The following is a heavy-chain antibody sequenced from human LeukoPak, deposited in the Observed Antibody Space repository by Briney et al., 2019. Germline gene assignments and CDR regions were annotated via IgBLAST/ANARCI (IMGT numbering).Heavy chain of an antibody. CDR2: MAISGNT. CDR3: ARHSVEGPGAHFEY. J-gene: IGHJ4*02. V-gene: IGHV4-4*09. CDR1: GGSISGHH. Sequence: SETLSLTCTVSGGSISGHHWSWIRQPPGKGLEWIGTMAISGNTNYNPSLRSRVTISVDTSKTQLSLRLTSVTAADSAVYYCARHSVEGPGAHFEYWGQGTLVTVSS. D-gene: IGHD1-1*01.